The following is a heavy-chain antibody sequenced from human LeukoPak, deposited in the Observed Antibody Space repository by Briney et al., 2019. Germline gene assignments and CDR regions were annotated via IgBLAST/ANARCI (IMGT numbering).Heavy chain of an antibody. V-gene: IGHV1-69*01. Sequence: SVKVSCKASGGTFSSYAISWVRQAPGQGLEWMGGIIPIFGTANYAQKFQGRVTITADESTSTAYMELSSLRSEDTAVYYCARNWNGYYYYYYMDVWGKGTTVSVSS. CDR3: ARNWNGYYYYYYMDV. CDR2: IIPIFGTA. CDR1: GGTFSSYA. J-gene: IGHJ6*03. D-gene: IGHD1-1*01.